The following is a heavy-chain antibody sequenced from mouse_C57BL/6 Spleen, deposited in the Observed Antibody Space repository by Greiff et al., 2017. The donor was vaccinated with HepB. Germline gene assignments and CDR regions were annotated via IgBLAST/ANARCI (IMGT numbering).Heavy chain of an antibody. D-gene: IGHD2-4*01. J-gene: IGHJ4*01. Sequence: VQLQQSGPELVKPGASVKISCKASGYAFSSSWMNWVKQRPGKGLEWIGRIYPGDGDTNYNGKFKGKATLTADKSSSTAYMQLSSLTSEDSAVYFCARWGDYEIAMDYWGQGTSVTVSS. CDR3: ARWGDYEIAMDY. CDR1: GYAFSSSW. V-gene: IGHV1-82*01. CDR2: IYPGDGDT.